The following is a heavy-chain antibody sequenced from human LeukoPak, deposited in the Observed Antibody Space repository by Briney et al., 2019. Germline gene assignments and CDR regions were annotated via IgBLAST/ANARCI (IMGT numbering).Heavy chain of an antibody. V-gene: IGHV4-34*01. J-gene: IGHJ4*02. CDR3: ARGPTWGDYDY. CDR1: GGSFSGYY. Sequence: SETLSLTCAVYGGSFSGYYWSWIRQPPGKGLEWIGEISHSGSTNYNPSLKSRVTISVDTSKNQFSLKLSSVTAADTAVYYCARGPTWGDYDYWGQGTLVTVPS. CDR2: ISHSGST. D-gene: IGHD4-17*01.